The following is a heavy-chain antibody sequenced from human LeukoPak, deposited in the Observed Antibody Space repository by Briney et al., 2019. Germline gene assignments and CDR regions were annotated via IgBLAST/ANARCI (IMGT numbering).Heavy chain of an antibody. CDR1: GYSFSDYS. D-gene: IGHD3-16*01. CDR2: ITPNSGVP. CDR3: ARAGGESKWFDP. Sequence: SVRASSEASGYSFSDYSMRGGPQSPGQGVEWMGWITPNSGVPNYARKFQGRVTMTRDTSISTAYMQLSRLRYDDTAVYYCARAGGESKWFDPWGQGTLVTVSS. J-gene: IGHJ5*02. V-gene: IGHV1-2*02.